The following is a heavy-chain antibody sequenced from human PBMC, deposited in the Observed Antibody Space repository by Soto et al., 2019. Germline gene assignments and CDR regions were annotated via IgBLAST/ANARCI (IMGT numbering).Heavy chain of an antibody. J-gene: IGHJ4*02. CDR1: GYTFIHYY. CDR2: INPNGGST. Sequence: QVQLVQSGAEVKKPGASVKISCKASGYTFIHYYIHWVRQAPGQGLEWLEIINPNGGSTNYAQKFQGRVTVTSDTSTSTVSMELNSLESDDTAVYFCARSLLQSDFWGQGTLVTVSS. CDR3: ARSLLQSDF. D-gene: IGHD2-21*01. V-gene: IGHV1-46*01.